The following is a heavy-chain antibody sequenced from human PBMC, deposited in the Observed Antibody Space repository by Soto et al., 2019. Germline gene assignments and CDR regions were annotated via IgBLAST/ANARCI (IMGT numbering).Heavy chain of an antibody. J-gene: IGHJ3*02. V-gene: IGHV4-59*04. D-gene: IGHD5-12*01. CDR3: ARRGGVATNAFDI. Sequence: SETLSLTCTFSGGSISSCCCSWVRLPPGKGLEWIGIIYYSGSTYYNPSLKSRVTISVDTSKNQFSLKLSSVTAADTAVYYCARRGGVATNAFDIWGQGTMVTVSS. CDR2: IYYSGST. CDR1: GGSISSCC.